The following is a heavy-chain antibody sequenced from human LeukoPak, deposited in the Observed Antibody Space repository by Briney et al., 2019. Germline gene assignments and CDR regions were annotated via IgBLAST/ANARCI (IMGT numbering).Heavy chain of an antibody. CDR3: ARGPPGGFSFDY. V-gene: IGHV3-30-3*01. D-gene: IGHD5-12*01. J-gene: IGHJ4*02. Sequence: PGRSLRLSCAASGFTFSSYAMHWVRQAPGKGLEWVAVISYDGSNKYYADSVKGRFTISRDNSKNTLYLQMNSLRAEDTAVYYCARGPPGGFSFDYWGQGTLVTVSS. CDR1: GFTFSSYA. CDR2: ISYDGSNK.